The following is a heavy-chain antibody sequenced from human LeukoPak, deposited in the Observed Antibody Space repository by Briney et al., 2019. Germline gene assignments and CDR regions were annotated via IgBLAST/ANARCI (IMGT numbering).Heavy chain of an antibody. V-gene: IGHV3-23*01. D-gene: IGHD3-16*01. CDR3: AKVRKGVGAFDI. CDR1: GFTFSSYG. J-gene: IGHJ3*02. Sequence: PGGSLRLSCAASGFTFSSYGMHWVRQAPGKGLEWVSAISGSGGSTYYADSVKGRFTISRDNSKNTLYLQMNSLRAEDTAVYYCAKVRKGVGAFDIWGQGIMVTVSS. CDR2: ISGSGGST.